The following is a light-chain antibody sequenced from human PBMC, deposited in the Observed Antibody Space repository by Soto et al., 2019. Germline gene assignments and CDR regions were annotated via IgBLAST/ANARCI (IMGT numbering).Light chain of an antibody. J-gene: IGKJ4*01. Sequence: EIVMTQSPATLSVSPGERATLSCRASQSVGSNLAWYQRKPGQAPRLLIYSASTRATDVPARFSGSGSGTELPLTISSLQSEDFAFYFCQQYDNWLTFGGGTKVEIK. V-gene: IGKV3-15*01. CDR1: QSVGSN. CDR3: QQYDNWLT. CDR2: SAS.